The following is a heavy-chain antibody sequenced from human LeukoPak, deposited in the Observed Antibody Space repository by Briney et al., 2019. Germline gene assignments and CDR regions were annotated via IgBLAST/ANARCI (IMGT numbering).Heavy chain of an antibody. D-gene: IGHD6-19*01. Sequence: PSETLSLTCAVYGGSFSGYYWSWIRQPPGKGLEWIGEINHSGSTNYNPSLKSRVTISVDTSKNQFSLKLSSVTAADTAVYYCARGGEQWRWSTKGDAFDIWGQGTMVTVSS. J-gene: IGHJ3*02. CDR2: INHSGST. V-gene: IGHV4-34*01. CDR3: ARGGEQWRWSTKGDAFDI. CDR1: GGSFSGYY.